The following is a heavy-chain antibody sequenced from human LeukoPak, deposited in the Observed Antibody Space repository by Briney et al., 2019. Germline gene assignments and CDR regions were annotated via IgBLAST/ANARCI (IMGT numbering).Heavy chain of an antibody. V-gene: IGHV3-23*01. J-gene: IGHJ4*02. CDR1: GFTFSNYA. CDR3: AKWGDYDVLTGYYGPDY. Sequence: GASLRLSCAASGFTFSNYAMSWVRQAPGKGLEWVSAILGSGVTTYYADSVKGRVTFSRDNSKSTLYLQMNTLRAEDTALYYCAKWGDYDVLTGYYGPDYWGQGTLVTVSS. D-gene: IGHD3-9*01. CDR2: ILGSGVTT.